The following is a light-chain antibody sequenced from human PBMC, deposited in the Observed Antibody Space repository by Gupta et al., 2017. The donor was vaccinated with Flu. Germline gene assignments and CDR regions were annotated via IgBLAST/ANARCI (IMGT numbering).Light chain of an antibody. CDR3: ATWDASLNGPV. V-gene: IGLV1-44*01. Sequence: QSVVPQPPSLSEAPGHRVTISCSGSSSNIGSNTINWYQQLPGTAPTLLIYRTDQRPSGVPDRFSGSKSGTSASLAISDLQSDDEADYYCATWDASLNGPVFGGGTKLTV. CDR1: SSNIGSNT. CDR2: RTD. J-gene: IGLJ3*02.